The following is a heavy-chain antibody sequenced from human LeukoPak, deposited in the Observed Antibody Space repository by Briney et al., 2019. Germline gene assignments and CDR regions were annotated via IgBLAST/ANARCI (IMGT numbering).Heavy chain of an antibody. CDR2: TRNKANSYTS. CDR1: GFTFSDHY. D-gene: IGHD3-22*01. CDR3: ARVGNSGGYYNPLDY. Sequence: GESLRLSCAASGFTFSDHYMDWVRQAPGKGVEWGGRTRNKANSYTSEYAASVKDRFTMSRDDSKKSVYLQMNSLKTEDTAVYYCARVGNSGGYYNPLDYWGQGTLVTVSP. V-gene: IGHV3-72*01. J-gene: IGHJ4*02.